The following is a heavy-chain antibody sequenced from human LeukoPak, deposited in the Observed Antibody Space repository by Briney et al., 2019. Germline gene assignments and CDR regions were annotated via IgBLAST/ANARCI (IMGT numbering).Heavy chain of an antibody. CDR2: IYYSGST. V-gene: IGHV4-59*12. CDR1: GGSISSYY. Sequence: SETLSLTCTVSGGSISSYYWSWIRQPPGKGLEWIGYIYYSGSTNYNPSLKSRVTISVDTSKNQFSLKLSSVTAADTAVYYCARESARSSWGSDYWGQGTLVTVSS. J-gene: IGHJ4*02. CDR3: ARESARSSWGSDY. D-gene: IGHD6-13*01.